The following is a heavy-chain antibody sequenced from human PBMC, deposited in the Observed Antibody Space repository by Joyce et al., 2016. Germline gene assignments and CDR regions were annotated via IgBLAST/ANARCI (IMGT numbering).Heavy chain of an antibody. CDR3: ARSQWLAPLMY. Sequence: QVQLQQWGAGLLKPSETLSLTCAVSGRPFRGFFWTWVRQPPGKGLEWIGDSNNSGVTNYNPSLKPRVTFSVGTSKNQFSLKFTSLSAADTAVYYCARSQWLAPLMYWGQGTPVSVSS. CDR1: GRPFRGFF. J-gene: IGHJ4*02. V-gene: IGHV4-34*01. D-gene: IGHD6-19*01. CDR2: SNNSGVT.